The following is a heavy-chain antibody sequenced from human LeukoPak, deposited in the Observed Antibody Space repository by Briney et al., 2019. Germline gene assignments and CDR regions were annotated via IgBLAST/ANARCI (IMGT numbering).Heavy chain of an antibody. CDR2: MYYSGST. CDR1: GGSISSYY. J-gene: IGHJ6*03. CDR3: ARGYSGYEKLRYYYYMDV. Sequence: SETLSLTCTVSGGSISSYYWSWIRQPPGKGLEWIGYMYYSGSTNYNPSLKSRVTISVDTSKNQFSLKLSSVTAADTAVYYSARGYSGYEKLRYYYYMDVWGKGTTVTVSS. D-gene: IGHD5-12*01. V-gene: IGHV4-59*01.